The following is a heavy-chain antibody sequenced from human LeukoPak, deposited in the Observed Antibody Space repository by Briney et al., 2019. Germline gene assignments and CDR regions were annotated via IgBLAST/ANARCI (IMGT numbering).Heavy chain of an antibody. CDR1: GFTFSESY. V-gene: IGHV3-11*04. CDR3: GRGHWGLDY. D-gene: IGHD7-27*01. Sequence: PGGSRGLSCAASGFTFSESYMTWIRQAPGKGLELVSHISQTGDDTYYVDSVKGRFTISRDNAKNSLYLQMNSLRAEDTAIYYCGRGHWGLDYWGQGTLVTVSS. CDR2: ISQTGDDT. J-gene: IGHJ4*02.